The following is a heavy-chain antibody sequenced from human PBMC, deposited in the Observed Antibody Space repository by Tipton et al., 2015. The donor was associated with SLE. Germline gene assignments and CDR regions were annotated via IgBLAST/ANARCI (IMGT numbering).Heavy chain of an antibody. Sequence: GLVKPSETLSLTCTVSGGSISSYYWSWIRQPPGKGLEWIGSIYHSGSTYYNPSLKSRVTISVDTSKNQFSLKLSSVTAADTAVYYCARGHSGYDYATFDIWGQGTMVTVSS. CDR1: GGSISSYY. D-gene: IGHD5-12*01. V-gene: IGHV4-59*12. CDR2: IYHSGST. CDR3: ARGHSGYDYATFDI. J-gene: IGHJ3*02.